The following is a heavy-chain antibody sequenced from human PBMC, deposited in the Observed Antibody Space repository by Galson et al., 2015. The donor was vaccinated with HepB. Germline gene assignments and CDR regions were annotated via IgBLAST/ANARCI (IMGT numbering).Heavy chain of an antibody. V-gene: IGHV4-31*03. J-gene: IGHJ4*02. Sequence: TLSLTCTVSGGSISSGGYYWSWIRQHPGKGLEWIGYIYYSGSTYYNPSLKSRVTISIDTSKNQFSLKLSSVTAADTAVYYCARDLYSYGYFDYWGQGTLVTVSS. CDR3: ARDLYSYGYFDY. CDR1: GGSISSGGYY. D-gene: IGHD5-18*01. CDR2: IYYSGST.